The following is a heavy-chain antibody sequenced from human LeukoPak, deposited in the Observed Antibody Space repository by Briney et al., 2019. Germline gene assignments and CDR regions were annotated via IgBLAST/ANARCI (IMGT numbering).Heavy chain of an antibody. Sequence: PGGSLRLSCAASGFTFSTYGMHWVRQAPGKGLEWVAVIWYDGSNKYYADSVKGRFTISRDNSKNTLYLQMNSLRAEDTAVYYCARSVPLGGYKYGYFDYWGQGTPVTVSS. D-gene: IGHD5-18*01. CDR2: IWYDGSNK. CDR3: ARSVPLGGYKYGYFDY. CDR1: GFTFSTYG. V-gene: IGHV3-33*01. J-gene: IGHJ4*02.